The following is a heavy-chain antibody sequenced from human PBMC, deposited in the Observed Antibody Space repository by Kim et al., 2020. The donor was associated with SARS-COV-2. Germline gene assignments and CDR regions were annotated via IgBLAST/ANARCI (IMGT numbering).Heavy chain of an antibody. CDR2: INPNSGGT. J-gene: IGHJ5*02. CDR1: GYTFTGYY. Sequence: ASVKVSCKASGYTFTGYYMHWVRQAPGQGLEWMGRINPNSGGTNYAQKFQGRVTMTRDTSISTAYMELSRLRSDDTAVYYCARAREEWLAPVTPSRWFDPWGQGTLVTVSS. CDR3: ARAREEWLAPVTPSRWFDP. D-gene: IGHD6-19*01. V-gene: IGHV1-2*06.